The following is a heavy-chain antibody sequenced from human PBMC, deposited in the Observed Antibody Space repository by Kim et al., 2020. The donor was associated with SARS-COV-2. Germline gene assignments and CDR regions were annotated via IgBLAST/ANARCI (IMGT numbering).Heavy chain of an antibody. CDR1: GFTFDDYA. CDR3: AKDILPSFLEWLFISDDY. V-gene: IGHV3-43*02. J-gene: IGHJ4*02. CDR2: ISGDGGST. Sequence: GGSLRLSCAASGFTFDDYAMHWVRQAPGKGLEWVSLISGDGGSTYYADSVKGRFTISRDNSKNSLYLQMNSLRTEDTALYYCAKDILPSFLEWLFISDDYWGQGTLVTVSS. D-gene: IGHD3-3*01.